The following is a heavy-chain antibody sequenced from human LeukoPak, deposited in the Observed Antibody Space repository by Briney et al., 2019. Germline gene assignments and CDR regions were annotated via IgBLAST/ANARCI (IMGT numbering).Heavy chain of an antibody. CDR3: ARGPWSTFGGVIAAPDDY. CDR2: INPNSGGT. CDR1: GYTFTGYY. J-gene: IGHJ4*02. Sequence: GASVKASCKASGYTFTGYYMHWVRQAPGQGLEWMGWINPNSGGTNYAQKFQGRVTMTRDTSISTAYMELSRLRSDDTAVYYCARGPWSTFGGVIAAPDDYWGQGTLVTVSS. D-gene: IGHD3-16*02. V-gene: IGHV1-2*02.